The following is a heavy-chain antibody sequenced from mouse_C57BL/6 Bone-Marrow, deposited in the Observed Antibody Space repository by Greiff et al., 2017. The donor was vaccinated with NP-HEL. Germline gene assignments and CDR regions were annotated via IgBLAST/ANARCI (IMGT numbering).Heavy chain of an antibody. J-gene: IGHJ2*01. CDR1: GYTFTSYG. Sequence: VQLQQSGAELARPGASVKLSCKASGYTFTSYGISWVKQRTGQGLEWIGEIYPRSGNTYYNEKFKGKATLTADKSSSTAYMELRSLTSEDSAVYFCASPYGSSYKDYFDYCGQGTTLTVSS. D-gene: IGHD1-1*01. V-gene: IGHV1-81*01. CDR3: ASPYGSSYKDYFDY. CDR2: IYPRSGNT.